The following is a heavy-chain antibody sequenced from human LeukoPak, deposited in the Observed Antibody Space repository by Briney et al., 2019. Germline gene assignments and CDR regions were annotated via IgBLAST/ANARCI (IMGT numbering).Heavy chain of an antibody. D-gene: IGHD3-10*01. Sequence: ASVKVSCKASGYTFTSYGISWVRQAPGQGLEWMGWISAYNGNTNYAQKLQGRVTMTTDTSTSTAYMELRSLRSDDTAVYYCARVATMVRGPKYYFDYWGQGTLVTVSS. V-gene: IGHV1-18*01. CDR2: ISAYNGNT. CDR3: ARVATMVRGPKYYFDY. J-gene: IGHJ4*02. CDR1: GYTFTSYG.